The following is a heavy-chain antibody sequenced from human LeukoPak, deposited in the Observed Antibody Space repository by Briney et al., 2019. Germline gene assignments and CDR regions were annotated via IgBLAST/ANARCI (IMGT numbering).Heavy chain of an antibody. CDR2: ISSSGTTI. J-gene: IGHJ4*02. D-gene: IGHD3-3*01. V-gene: IGHV3-48*04. CDR1: GFTFSSYA. CDR3: ARGRFLEWLGPDY. Sequence: GGSLRLSCAASGFTFSSYAMSWVRQAPGKGLEWVPYISSSGTTIYYADSVKGRFTISRDNAKNSLYLQMNSLRAEDTAVYYCARGRFLEWLGPDYWGQGTLVTVSS.